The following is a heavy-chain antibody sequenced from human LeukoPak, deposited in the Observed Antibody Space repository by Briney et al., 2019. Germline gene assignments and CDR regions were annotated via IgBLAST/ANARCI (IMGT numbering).Heavy chain of an antibody. J-gene: IGHJ6*02. V-gene: IGHV4-31*03. CDR2: IYYSGST. Sequence: SQTLSLTCTVSGGSTSSGGYYWSWIRQHPGKGLEWIGYIYYSGSTYYNPSLKSRVTISVDTSKNQFSLKLSSVTAADTAVYYCARGTTSRSQNYYYYYGMDVWGQGTTVTVSS. CDR1: GGSTSSGGYY. CDR3: ARGTTSRSQNYYYYYGMDV. D-gene: IGHD1-1*01.